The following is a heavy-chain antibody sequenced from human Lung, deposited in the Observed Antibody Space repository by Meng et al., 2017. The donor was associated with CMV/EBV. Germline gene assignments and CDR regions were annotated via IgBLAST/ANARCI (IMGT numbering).Heavy chain of an antibody. CDR3: ARRIIRGVPAVDYYYCMDV. D-gene: IGHD2-2*01. CDR1: GGTFISYA. V-gene: IGHV1-69*10. CDR2: IIPILGIA. Sequence: SVXVSXKASGGTFISYAISWLRQAPGQGLEWMGGIIPILGIANYAQDFQGRVTSTADKSTRTAYMELSSLRSEDKAVYYGARRIIRGVPAVDYYYCMDVWXQGTXVTVSS. J-gene: IGHJ6*02.